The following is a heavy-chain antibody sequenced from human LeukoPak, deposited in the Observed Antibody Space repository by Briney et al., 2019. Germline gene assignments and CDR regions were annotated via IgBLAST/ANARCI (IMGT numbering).Heavy chain of an antibody. V-gene: IGHV3-73*01. CDR2: IRSTADGYAT. Sequence: GGSLRHSCASSGFTLSGSARHWVRPASGRGVGGVGRIRSTADGYATAYAASVKGRFTISRDESKNTAYLQMDRLKTEDTAVYYCTGNYYGSGSYADFGYWGQGTLVTVSS. D-gene: IGHD3-10*01. CDR3: TGNYYGSGSYADFGY. CDR1: GFTLSGSA. J-gene: IGHJ4*02.